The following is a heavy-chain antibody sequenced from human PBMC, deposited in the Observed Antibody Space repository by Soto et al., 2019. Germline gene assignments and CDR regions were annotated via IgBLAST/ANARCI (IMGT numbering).Heavy chain of an antibody. CDR2: IYPGDSDT. CDR1: GYSFTSYW. CDR3: ATGGYCSSSTCYNFFDY. V-gene: IGHV5-51*01. Sequence: PGESLKISCKGSGYSFTSYWIGWVRQMPGKGLEWMGIIYPGDSDTRYSPSFQGQVTFSADKSIGTAYLQWGSLKASDTAMYYCATGGYCSSSTCYNFFDYWGQGTLVTVSS. D-gene: IGHD2-2*02. J-gene: IGHJ4*02.